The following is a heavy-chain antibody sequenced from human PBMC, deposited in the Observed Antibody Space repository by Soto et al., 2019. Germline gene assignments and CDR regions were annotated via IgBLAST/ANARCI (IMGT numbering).Heavy chain of an antibody. Sequence: RSETLSLTCPVSGGSIISYYWSWIRQPAGKGLEWIGRIYTSGSTNYNPSLKSRVTMSVDTSKNQFSLKLSSVTAADTAVYYCARDWNDNYFDYWGQGTLVTVAS. D-gene: IGHD1-1*01. CDR2: IYTSGST. J-gene: IGHJ4*02. CDR3: ARDWNDNYFDY. CDR1: GGSIISYY. V-gene: IGHV4-4*07.